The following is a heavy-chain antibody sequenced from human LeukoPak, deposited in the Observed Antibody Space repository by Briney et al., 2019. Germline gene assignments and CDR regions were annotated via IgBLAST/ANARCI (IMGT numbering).Heavy chain of an antibody. V-gene: IGHV1-18*04. Sequence: ASVKASCNTSGYTFSSYGVSWVRQAPGQRLEWMAWISAYNGNTIYAQKFQDRVTMTTDTFTSTAYMELRSLRSDDTAVYYCAREILGGFNPGAYWGQGTLVTVSS. CDR3: AREILGGFNPGAY. J-gene: IGHJ4*02. D-gene: IGHD1-14*01. CDR1: GYTFSSYG. CDR2: ISAYNGNT.